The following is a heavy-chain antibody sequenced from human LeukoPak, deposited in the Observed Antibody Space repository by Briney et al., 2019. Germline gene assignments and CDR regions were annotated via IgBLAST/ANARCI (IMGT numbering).Heavy chain of an antibody. CDR2: IYYSGIT. Sequence: PSETLSLTCTVSGGSVSTNNYYWGWIRQSPGKGLEWIGSIYYSGITYYNPSLKSPVTISVDTSKNQISLKLNSVTAADTGLYYCARHELTGFSSAHWFDPWGQGTLVTVSS. J-gene: IGHJ5*02. D-gene: IGHD6-25*01. V-gene: IGHV4-39*01. CDR1: GGSVSTNNYY. CDR3: ARHELTGFSSAHWFDP.